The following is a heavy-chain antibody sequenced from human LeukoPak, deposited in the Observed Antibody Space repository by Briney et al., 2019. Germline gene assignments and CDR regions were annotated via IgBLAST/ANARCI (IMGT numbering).Heavy chain of an antibody. CDR3: ARGGWGLAVAGLVDY. Sequence: SETLSLTCTVSGGTISSYYWSWIRQPPGKGLEWIGYIYYSGSTNYNPSLKSRVTISVDTSKNQFSLKLSSVTAADTAVYYCARGGWGLAVAGLVDYWGQGTLVTVSS. CDR1: GGTISSYY. CDR2: IYYSGST. J-gene: IGHJ4*02. V-gene: IGHV4-59*01. D-gene: IGHD6-19*01.